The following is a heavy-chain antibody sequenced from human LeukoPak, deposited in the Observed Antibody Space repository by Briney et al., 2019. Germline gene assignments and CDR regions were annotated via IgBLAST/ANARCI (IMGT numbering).Heavy chain of an antibody. V-gene: IGHV3-21*01. D-gene: IGHD2-15*01. CDR2: ISSTSSYM. CDR1: GFSVINNY. CDR3: AKDPATATPHY. J-gene: IGHJ4*02. Sequence: PGGSLRLSCAASGFSVINNYVNWVRQAPGKGLEWVSSISSTSSYMYYADSVKGRFTISRDNAKNSLYLQMNSLRAEDTAVYYCAKDPATATPHYWGQGTLVTVSS.